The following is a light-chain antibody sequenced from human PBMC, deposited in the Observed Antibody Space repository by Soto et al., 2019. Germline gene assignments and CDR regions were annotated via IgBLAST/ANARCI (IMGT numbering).Light chain of an antibody. V-gene: IGKV1D-13*01. Sequence: IQMTQSPSTLSASLGDRVTITCRASQSISSQLAWYQQKPGKAPKLLIYDASNLEKGVPSRFSGSGSGTDFTVTISSLQPEDFATYYCQQLNDYPITFGQGTRLEI. J-gene: IGKJ5*01. CDR1: QSISSQ. CDR3: QQLNDYPIT. CDR2: DAS.